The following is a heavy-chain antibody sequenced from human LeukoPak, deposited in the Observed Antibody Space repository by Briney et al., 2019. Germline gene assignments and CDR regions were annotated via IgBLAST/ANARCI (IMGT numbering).Heavy chain of an antibody. CDR3: ARGGPYYDILTGYSYFDY. Sequence: ASVKVSCKASGYTFTSYDINWVRQATGQGLEWMEWMNPNSGNTGYAQKFQGRVTMTRNTSISTAYMELSSLRSEDTAVYYCARGGPYYDILTGYSYFDYWGQGTLVTVSS. V-gene: IGHV1-8*01. J-gene: IGHJ4*02. D-gene: IGHD3-9*01. CDR2: MNPNSGNT. CDR1: GYTFTSYD.